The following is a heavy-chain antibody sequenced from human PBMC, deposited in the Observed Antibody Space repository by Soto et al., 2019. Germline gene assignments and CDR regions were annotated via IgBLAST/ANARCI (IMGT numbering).Heavy chain of an antibody. V-gene: IGHV4-34*01. CDR1: GGSFSGYY. J-gene: IGHJ4*02. Sequence: SETLSLTCAVYGGSFSGYYWSWIRQPPGKGLELIGEINHSGSTNYNPSLKSRVTISVDTSKNQFSLKLSSVTAADTAVYYCARGHPYRYSGFNYFDYWGQGTLVTVSS. D-gene: IGHD3-16*02. CDR3: ARGHPYRYSGFNYFDY. CDR2: INHSGST.